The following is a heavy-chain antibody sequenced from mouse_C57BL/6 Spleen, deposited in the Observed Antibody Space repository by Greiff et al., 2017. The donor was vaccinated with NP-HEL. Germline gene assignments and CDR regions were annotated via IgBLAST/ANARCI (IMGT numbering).Heavy chain of an antibody. Sequence: QVQLKQSGAELARPGASVKMSCKASGYTFTSYTMHWVKQRPGQGLEWIGYINPSSGYTKYNQKFKDKATLTADKSSSTAYMQLSSLTSEDSAVYYCARSGDGTTVVEGYWGQGTTLTVSS. V-gene: IGHV1-4*01. CDR2: INPSSGYT. CDR3: ARSGDGTTVVEGY. CDR1: GYTFTSYT. J-gene: IGHJ2*01. D-gene: IGHD1-1*01.